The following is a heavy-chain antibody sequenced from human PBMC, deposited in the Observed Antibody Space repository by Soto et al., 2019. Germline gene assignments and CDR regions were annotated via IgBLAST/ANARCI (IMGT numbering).Heavy chain of an antibody. Sequence: SETLSLTCTVSGGSISSGGYYWSWIRQHPGKGLEWIGYIYYSGSTYYNPSLKSRVTISVDTSKNQFSLKLSSVTAADTAVYYCARELSGDLGLDYCGQGTLVTVSS. CDR2: IYYSGST. CDR1: GGSISSGGYY. V-gene: IGHV4-31*03. CDR3: ARELSGDLGLDY. J-gene: IGHJ4*02.